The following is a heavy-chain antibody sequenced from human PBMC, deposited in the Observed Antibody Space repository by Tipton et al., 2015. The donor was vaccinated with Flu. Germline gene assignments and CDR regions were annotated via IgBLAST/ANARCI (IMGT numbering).Heavy chain of an antibody. D-gene: IGHD2-2*01. J-gene: IGHJ6*02. V-gene: IGHV3-53*01. CDR2: IYGEGRA. Sequence: SLRLSCAASGFTVSSSNYMSWVRQAPGKGLEWVSVIYGEGRASYTDSVKGRFTISRDTSKNTLFLQMNSLRVDDTAVYYCARVTGASTAYGMDVWGQGTTVTVSS. CDR1: GFTVSSSNY. CDR3: ARVTGASTAYGMDV.